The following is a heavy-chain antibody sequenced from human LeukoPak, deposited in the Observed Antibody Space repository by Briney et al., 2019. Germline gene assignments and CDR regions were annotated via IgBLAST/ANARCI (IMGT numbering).Heavy chain of an antibody. CDR2: INHSGST. V-gene: IGHV4-34*01. Sequence: SETLSLTCAVYGGSLSGYYWSWIRQPPGKGLEWIGEINHSGSTNYNPSLKSRVTISVDTSKNQFSLKLTSATAADTAVYYCARRRYTSGYLDYWGQGTLVTVPS. CDR1: GGSLSGYY. J-gene: IGHJ4*02. CDR3: ARRRYTSGYLDY. D-gene: IGHD3-22*01.